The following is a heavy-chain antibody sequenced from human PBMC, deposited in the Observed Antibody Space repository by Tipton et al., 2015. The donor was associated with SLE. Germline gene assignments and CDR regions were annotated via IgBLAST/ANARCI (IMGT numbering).Heavy chain of an antibody. CDR2: IYYSGST. Sequence: LRLSCTVSGGSISSYYWSWIRQPPGKGLEWIGYIYYSGSTYYNPSLKSRVTISVDTSKNQFSLKLSSVTAADTAVYYCARDGAARGGFDYWGQGTLVTVSS. CDR3: ARDGAARGGFDY. V-gene: IGHV4-59*12. J-gene: IGHJ4*02. D-gene: IGHD6-6*01. CDR1: GGSISSYY.